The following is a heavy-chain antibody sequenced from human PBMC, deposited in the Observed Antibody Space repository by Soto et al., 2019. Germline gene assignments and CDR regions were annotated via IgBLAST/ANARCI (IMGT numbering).Heavy chain of an antibody. CDR1: GYTFTSYD. J-gene: IGHJ4*02. V-gene: IGHV1-8*01. Sequence: QVQLVQSGAEVKKPGASVKVSCKASGYTFTSYDINWVRQATGQGLEWMGWMNPNSGNTGSAQKFQGRVTMTRDTFTRTAYMELSRLTSEETAVYYCVRVVGAVDYWGQGTLVTVSS. CDR2: MNPNSGNT. D-gene: IGHD4-17*01. CDR3: VRVVGAVDY.